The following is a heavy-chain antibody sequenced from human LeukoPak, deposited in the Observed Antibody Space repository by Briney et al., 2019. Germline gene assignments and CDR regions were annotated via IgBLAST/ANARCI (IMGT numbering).Heavy chain of an antibody. CDR1: GFTFDDYA. V-gene: IGHV3-9*01. Sequence: PGGSLRLSCAASGFTFDDYAMHWVRQAPGKGLEWVSGISWNSGSIGYADSVKGRFTISRDNAKNSLYLQMNSLRAEDTALYYCAKEDRRGRHFDYWGQGTLVTVSS. CDR3: AKEDRRGRHFDY. D-gene: IGHD3-16*01. CDR2: ISWNSGSI. J-gene: IGHJ4*02.